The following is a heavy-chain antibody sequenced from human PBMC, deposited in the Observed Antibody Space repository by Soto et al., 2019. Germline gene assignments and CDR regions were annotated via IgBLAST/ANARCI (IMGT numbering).Heavy chain of an antibody. Sequence: PSQTLSLPCAISGDSVSSNSAAWNWIRQSPSRGLEWLGRTYYRSKWYNDYAVSVKSRITINPDTSKNQFSLQLNSVTPEDTAVYYCARDGGSGWYSSNYYFDYWGQGTLVTVSS. D-gene: IGHD6-19*01. CDR2: TYYRSKWYN. CDR3: ARDGGSGWYSSNYYFDY. CDR1: GDSVSSNSAA. J-gene: IGHJ4*02. V-gene: IGHV6-1*01.